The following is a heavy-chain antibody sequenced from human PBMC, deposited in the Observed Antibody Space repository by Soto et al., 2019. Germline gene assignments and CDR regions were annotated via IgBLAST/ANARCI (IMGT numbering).Heavy chain of an antibody. CDR2: IYHGGST. CDR3: ARVGPWVPYYYDSSPYTFENWFDP. D-gene: IGHD3-22*01. CDR1: GYSISSVYY. Sequence: SETLSLTCAVSGYSISSVYYWGWLRQPPGKGLEWTGSIYHGGSTYYNPSLNSRVTLSIDMTNNHVSLILNSVTAADTAVYYCARVGPWVPYYYDSSPYTFENWFDPWGQGTLVTVSS. V-gene: IGHV4-38-2*01. J-gene: IGHJ5*02.